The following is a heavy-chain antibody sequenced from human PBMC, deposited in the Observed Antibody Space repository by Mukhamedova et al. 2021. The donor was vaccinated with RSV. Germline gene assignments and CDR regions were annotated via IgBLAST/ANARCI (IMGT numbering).Heavy chain of an antibody. V-gene: IGHV3-30-3*01. J-gene: IGHJ4*02. Sequence: EWVAVISADESIKYYADSVKGRFTISRDKSRSTLYLQMSNLRAEDTAIYYCARTSVIISHVDYWGQGTLVTVSS. CDR3: ARTSVIISHVDY. CDR2: ISADESIK. D-gene: IGHD4-23*01.